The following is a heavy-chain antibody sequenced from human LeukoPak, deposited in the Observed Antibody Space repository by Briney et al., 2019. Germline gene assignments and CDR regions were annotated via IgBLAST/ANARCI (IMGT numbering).Heavy chain of an antibody. CDR3: AKDPPTVMANAFHI. V-gene: IGHV3-23*01. J-gene: IGHJ3*02. D-gene: IGHD5-18*01. CDR1: GLTFSSYG. CDR2: ISGSGSTT. Sequence: PGESLRLSCAASGLTFSSYGMSWARPAPGEGLEWVSSISGSGSTTYYADSVKRRFTISRDNSKNTLYLQMTSLRADDTAVYSCAKDPPTVMANAFHIWGQGTMVTVS.